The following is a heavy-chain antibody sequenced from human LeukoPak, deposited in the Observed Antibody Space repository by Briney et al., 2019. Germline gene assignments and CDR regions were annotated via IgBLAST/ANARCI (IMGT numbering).Heavy chain of an antibody. V-gene: IGHV3-48*04. CDR2: ISSSSSTI. Sequence: GGSLSLSCAAAGFTFSSYSMNWVRQAAGKGLEWVSYISSSSSTIYYADSVKGRFTISRDNAKNTLYLQMNSLRVEDTAVYYCVCLGLGGLSLDWGQGTLVTVSS. J-gene: IGHJ4*02. D-gene: IGHD3-16*01. CDR3: VCLGLGGLSLD. CDR1: GFTFSSYS.